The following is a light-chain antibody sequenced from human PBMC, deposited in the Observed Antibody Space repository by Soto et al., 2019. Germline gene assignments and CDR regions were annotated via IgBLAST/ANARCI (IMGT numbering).Light chain of an antibody. V-gene: IGKV1-5*01. CDR2: DAS. J-gene: IGKJ1*01. Sequence: DIQMTQSPSTLSASFAYTFTVTCLASQSVSGWLAWYQQKPGEAPKLLIYDASALPRGVPSRFSGSGSGTKFTLTIASLQPDDFATYYCQQYETFSGTFGPGTKVDIK. CDR3: QQYETFSGT. CDR1: QSVSGW.